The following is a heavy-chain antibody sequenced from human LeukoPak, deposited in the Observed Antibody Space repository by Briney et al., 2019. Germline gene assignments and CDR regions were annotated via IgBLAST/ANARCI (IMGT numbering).Heavy chain of an antibody. D-gene: IGHD6-19*01. Sequence: ASVKVSCKASGYIFTKYYIHWVRQAPGQGLEWMGWMNPTSGATNYAQKFQGRVTMTRDTSLNTAYMELSSLRSDDTAIYYCARLQWLEREFDPWGQGTLVTVSS. CDR1: GYIFTKYY. J-gene: IGHJ5*02. V-gene: IGHV1-2*02. CDR2: MNPTSGAT. CDR3: ARLQWLEREFDP.